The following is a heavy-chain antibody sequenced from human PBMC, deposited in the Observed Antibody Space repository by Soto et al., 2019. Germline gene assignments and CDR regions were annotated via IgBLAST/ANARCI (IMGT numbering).Heavy chain of an antibody. CDR1: GFTFSSYW. J-gene: IGHJ6*02. CDR3: ARAGPIAAAGISAPDVTYYYYGMEV. V-gene: IGHV3-74*01. CDR2: INSDGSST. Sequence: GGSLRLSCAASGFTFSSYWMHWVRQAPGKGLVWVSRINSDGSSTSYADSVKGRFTISRDNAKNTLYLQMNSLRSDDTAVYYCARAGPIAAAGISAPDVTYYYYGMEVWGQGTTVTVSS. D-gene: IGHD6-13*01.